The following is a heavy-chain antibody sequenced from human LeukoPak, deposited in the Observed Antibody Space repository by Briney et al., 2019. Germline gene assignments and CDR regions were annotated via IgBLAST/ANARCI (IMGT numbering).Heavy chain of an antibody. V-gene: IGHV1-18*01. J-gene: IGHJ3*01. CDR2: ISAYNGNT. D-gene: IGHD1-26*01. CDR3: APEVWELQGASDL. Sequence: ASVKVSCKASGYTFTSYGISWVRQAPGQGLEWMGWISAYNGNTNYAQKLQGRVTMTTDTSTSTAYMELRSLRSEDTAVYYCAPEVWELQGASDLWGQGTMVIVSS. CDR1: GYTFTSYG.